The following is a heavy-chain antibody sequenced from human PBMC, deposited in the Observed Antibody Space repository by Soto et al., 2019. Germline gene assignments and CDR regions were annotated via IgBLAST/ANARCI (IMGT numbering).Heavy chain of an antibody. J-gene: IGHJ5*02. Sequence: SETLSLTCTVSGGSISSSSYYWGWIRQPPGKGLEWIGSIYYSGSTYYNPSLKSRVTISVDTSKNQFSLKLSSVTAADTAVYYCARGPGGYSYAYGRNWFDPWGQGTLVTVSS. V-gene: IGHV4-39*01. CDR1: GGSISSSSYY. CDR2: IYYSGST. CDR3: ARGPGGYSYAYGRNWFDP. D-gene: IGHD5-18*01.